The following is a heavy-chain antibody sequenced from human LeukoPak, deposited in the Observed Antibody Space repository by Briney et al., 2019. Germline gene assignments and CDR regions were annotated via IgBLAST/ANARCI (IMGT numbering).Heavy chain of an antibody. D-gene: IGHD1-26*01. CDR3: ARRATSGPPYYLDY. CDR1: GGSISSYY. V-gene: IGHV4-59*08. CDR2: IHYSGSI. J-gene: IGHJ4*02. Sequence: SETLSLTCTVSGGSISSYYWSWIRQPPGKGLEWIEYIHYSGSINHNPSLKSRVTMSVDTSKNHFSLRLSSVTAADTAIYYCARRATSGPPYYLDYWGQGILVTVSS.